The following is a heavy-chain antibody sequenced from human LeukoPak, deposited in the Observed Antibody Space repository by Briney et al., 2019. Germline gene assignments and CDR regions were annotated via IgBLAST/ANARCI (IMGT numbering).Heavy chain of an antibody. CDR1: GFTFSSYA. D-gene: IGHD3-9*01. V-gene: IGHV3-23*01. CDR3: AKDLRYYDILTGPFQH. CDR2: ISGSGGST. Sequence: GGSLRLSCAASGFTFSSYAMSWVRQAPGKGLEWVSAISGSGGSTYYADSVKGRFTISRDNSKNTLYLQMNSLRAEDTAVYYCAKDLRYYDILTGPFQHWGQGTLVTVSS. J-gene: IGHJ1*01.